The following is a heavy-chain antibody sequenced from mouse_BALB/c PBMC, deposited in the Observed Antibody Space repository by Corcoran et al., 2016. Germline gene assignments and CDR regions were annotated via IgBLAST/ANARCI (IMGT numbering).Heavy chain of an antibody. CDR3: ARRQLGLRGYAMDY. D-gene: IGHD3-2*01. CDR1: GYAFTNYL. Sequence: QVQLQQSGAELVRPRISVKESCETSGYAFTNYLIEWVKQRPGQGLEWIGVINPGRGGTNYNEKFKGKATLTADKSSSTAYMQLSSLTSDDSAVYYCARRQLGLRGYAMDYWGQGTSVTVCS. J-gene: IGHJ4*01. CDR2: INPGRGGT. V-gene: IGHV1-54*01.